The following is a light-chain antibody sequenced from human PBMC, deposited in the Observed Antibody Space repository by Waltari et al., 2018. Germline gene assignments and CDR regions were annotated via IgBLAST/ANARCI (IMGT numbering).Light chain of an antibody. V-gene: IGLV3-19*01. Sequence: SSELTQDPTVSVALGQTVRIPCPGDSLRRYYASWYQQRPGQAPVLVFYGQDNRPSGIPDRFSGSTSGDTATLTITGTQAEDEADYYCLSRDISSTRFFGGGTRLTV. CDR3: LSRDISSTRF. CDR1: SLRRYY. J-gene: IGLJ2*01. CDR2: GQD.